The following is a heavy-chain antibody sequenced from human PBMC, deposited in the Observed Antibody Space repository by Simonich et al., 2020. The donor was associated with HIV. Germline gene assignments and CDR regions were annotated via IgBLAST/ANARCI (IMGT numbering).Heavy chain of an antibody. V-gene: IGHV1-24*01. Sequence: QVQLVQSGAEVKKPGASVKVSCKASGYTFTGYYMHWVRQAPGKGVEWMGGGTPEEGETIDAQKFQCRVTMTEDSSTDTAHMELSSLTSEDTAVYFCAVVKYYYDSSGFSYDGVDVWGQGTMVTVSS. J-gene: IGHJ3*01. CDR3: AVVKYYYDSSGFSYDGVDV. D-gene: IGHD3-22*01. CDR2: GTPEEGET. CDR1: GYTFTGYY.